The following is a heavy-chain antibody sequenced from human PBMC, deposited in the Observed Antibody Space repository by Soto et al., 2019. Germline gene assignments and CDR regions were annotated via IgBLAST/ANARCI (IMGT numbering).Heavy chain of an antibody. Sequence: QLQLQESGSGLVKPSQTLSLTCAVSGGSISSGDYSWSWIRQPPGKGLEWIGYIYHSGSTYYNPSRKSRVTISLDRSKNHFSLKLSSVTAADTAVYYSASEITSTGYFDHWGQGTLVTVSS. CDR1: GGSISSGDYS. CDR3: ASEITSTGYFDH. CDR2: IYHSGST. V-gene: IGHV4-30-2*01. J-gene: IGHJ4*02. D-gene: IGHD3-16*01.